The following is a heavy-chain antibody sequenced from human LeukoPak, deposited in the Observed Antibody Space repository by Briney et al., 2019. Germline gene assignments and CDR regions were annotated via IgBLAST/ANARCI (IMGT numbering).Heavy chain of an antibody. CDR3: AKSLGYYDSSGYYDY. V-gene: IGHV3-23*01. J-gene: IGHJ4*02. CDR2: ISGSGGST. Sequence: GGSLRLSCAASGFTFSSYAMSWVRQAPGEGLEWVSAISGSGGSTYYADSVKGRFTISRDNSKNTLYLQMNSLRAEDTAVYYCAKSLGYYDSSGYYDYWGQGTLVTVSS. CDR1: GFTFSSYA. D-gene: IGHD3-22*01.